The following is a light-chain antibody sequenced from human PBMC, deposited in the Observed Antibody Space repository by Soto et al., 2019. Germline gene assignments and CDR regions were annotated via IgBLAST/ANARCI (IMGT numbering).Light chain of an antibody. J-gene: IGKJ1*01. CDR2: GAS. CDR1: QSFSSN. CDR3: QQYNNWPQT. V-gene: IGKV3D-15*01. Sequence: ELVLTQSPGTLSLSAGERAPLSCRACQSFSSNYLAWYQQRPGQAPKLLIYGASSRDTGIPSRFSGSGSGTEFTLTISSLQSEDFAIYYCQQYNNWPQTFGQGTKVDIK.